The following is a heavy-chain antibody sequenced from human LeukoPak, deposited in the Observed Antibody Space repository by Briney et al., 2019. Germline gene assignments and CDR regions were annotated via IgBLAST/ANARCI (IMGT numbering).Heavy chain of an antibody. D-gene: IGHD3-16*01. CDR3: ARDYAPNSYYYYGMDV. CDR2: INHSGST. CDR1: GGSFSGYY. Sequence: SETLSLTCAVYGGSFSGYYWSWIRQPPGKGLEWIGEINHSGSTNYNPSLKSRVTISVDTSKNQFSLKLSSVTAADTAVYYCARDYAPNSYYYYGMDVWGQGTTVTVSS. V-gene: IGHV4-34*01. J-gene: IGHJ6*02.